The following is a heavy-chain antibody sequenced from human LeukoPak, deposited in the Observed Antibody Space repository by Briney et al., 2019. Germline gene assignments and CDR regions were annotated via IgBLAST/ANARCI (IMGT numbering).Heavy chain of an antibody. CDR1: GFTVISNY. D-gene: IGHD3-10*01. CDR3: ARDKYYGSGAYYNYYFDY. J-gene: IGHJ4*02. CDR2: IYSGGTT. Sequence: GGSLRLSCAASGFTVISNYMSWVRQAPGKGLEWVSVIYSGGTTYYADFVQGRFTISRDTSKNTVYLQMNSLRAEDTAVYYCARDKYYGSGAYYNYYFDYWGQGTLVTVSS. V-gene: IGHV3-53*01.